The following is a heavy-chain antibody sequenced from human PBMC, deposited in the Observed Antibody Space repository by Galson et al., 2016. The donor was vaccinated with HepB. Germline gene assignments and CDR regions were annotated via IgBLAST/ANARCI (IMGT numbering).Heavy chain of an antibody. J-gene: IGHJ4*02. V-gene: IGHV1-69*01. Sequence: QSGAEVKKPGESLKISCKASGGTFSSYAFSWVRQAPGQGLEWMGGIIPIFGTVNYVQKFRGRVTITADESTSTVYMKLSSLRSEDTAVYYCAKARGAYSVYANVDSWGQGTLVTVSS. CDR2: IIPIFGTV. CDR3: AKARGAYSVYANVDS. CDR1: GGTFSSYA. D-gene: IGHD5/OR15-5a*01.